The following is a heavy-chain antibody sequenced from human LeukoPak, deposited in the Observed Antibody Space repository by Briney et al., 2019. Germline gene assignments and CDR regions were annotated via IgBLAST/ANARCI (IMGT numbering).Heavy chain of an antibody. V-gene: IGHV4-59*08. J-gene: IGHJ4*02. CDR1: GGSLSSYY. CDR3: ARHPVSSWSYYFDY. CDR2: IYYSGRT. D-gene: IGHD6-13*01. Sequence: SETLSLTCTVSGGSLSSYYWSWIRQHPGKGLEWIGYIYYSGRTNYNPSLKSRVTISVDTSKNQFYLKLSSVTAADTAVYYCARHPVSSWSYYFDYWGQGTLVTVSS.